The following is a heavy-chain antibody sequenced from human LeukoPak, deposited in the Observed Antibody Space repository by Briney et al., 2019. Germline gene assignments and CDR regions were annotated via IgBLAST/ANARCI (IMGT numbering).Heavy chain of an antibody. CDR1: GGTFSSYA. CDR3: ASWADSGSYYFDY. D-gene: IGHD1-26*01. J-gene: IGHJ4*02. CDR2: IIPILGIA. Sequence: SVKVSCKASGGTFSSYAFSWVRQAPGQGLEWMGRIIPILGIANYAQKFQGRVTITADKSTSTAYMELSSLRSEDTAVYYCASWADSGSYYFDYWGQGTLVPVSS. V-gene: IGHV1-69*04.